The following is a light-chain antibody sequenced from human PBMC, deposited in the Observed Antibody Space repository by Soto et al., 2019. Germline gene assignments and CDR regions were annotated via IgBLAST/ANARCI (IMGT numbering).Light chain of an antibody. CDR2: DAS. Sequence: DIQMTQSPSTLSASAGDRVTITSRASQSISSWLAWYPPNPGKAPNLVIYDASSLESGVPSRFVCSGAGPDCTRTISSLQPEDVETDFCQQSYSTPLTFGQGTKVDIK. J-gene: IGKJ1*01. V-gene: IGKV1-39*01. CDR1: QSISSW. CDR3: QQSYSTPLT.